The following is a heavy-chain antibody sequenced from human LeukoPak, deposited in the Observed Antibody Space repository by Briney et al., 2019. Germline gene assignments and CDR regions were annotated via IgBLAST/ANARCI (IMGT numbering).Heavy chain of an antibody. J-gene: IGHJ4*02. CDR1: GFTFSSFD. CDR3: AKQSAGVTTGYFDY. CDR2: ISDSAGST. V-gene: IGHV3-23*01. D-gene: IGHD1-26*01. Sequence: GGPLRLSCAASGFTFSSFDMSGVRQAPGKGLECVSAISDSAGSTYYADSVKGRFTISRDNSKNTLYLQMNSLRAEDTAVYYCAKQSAGVTTGYFDYWGQGTLVTVSS.